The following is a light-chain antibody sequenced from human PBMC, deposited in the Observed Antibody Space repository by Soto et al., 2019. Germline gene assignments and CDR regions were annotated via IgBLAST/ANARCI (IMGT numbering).Light chain of an antibody. Sequence: EIVLTQSPDTLSLSPGERATLSCRASQSVRNNYLAWYQQKPGQAPRFLIFDASSRATGIPDRFSGSGSGTDFTLTISRLVPEDVAVYYCQQYGSTPLTFGGGTKVDIE. J-gene: IGKJ4*01. CDR3: QQYGSTPLT. CDR2: DAS. CDR1: QSVRNNY. V-gene: IGKV3-20*01.